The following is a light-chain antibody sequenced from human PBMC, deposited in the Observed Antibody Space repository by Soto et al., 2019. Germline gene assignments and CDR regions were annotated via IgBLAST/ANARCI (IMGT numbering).Light chain of an antibody. Sequence: QSVLTQSASVSGSPGQSITISCTGTSSDVGSYNLVSWYQQHPGKAPKLMIYEVTKRPSGVSNRFSGSKSGNTASLTISGLQAEDEADYYCCSYAGSSTFYVFGTGTKGTVL. CDR3: CSYAGSSTFYV. CDR1: SSDVGSYNL. CDR2: EVT. V-gene: IGLV2-23*02. J-gene: IGLJ1*01.